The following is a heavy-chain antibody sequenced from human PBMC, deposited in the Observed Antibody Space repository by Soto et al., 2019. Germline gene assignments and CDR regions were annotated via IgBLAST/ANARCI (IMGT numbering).Heavy chain of an antibody. CDR1: GFTFSSYA. V-gene: IGHV3-23*01. D-gene: IGHD2-15*01. Sequence: GGSLRLSCAASGFTFSSYAMSWVRQAPGKGLEWVSAISGSGGSTYYADSVKGRFTISRDNSKNTLYLQMNSLRAEDTAVYYCAKSPKIGSCSGGSCYSDVLSCYYYGMDFWGQGTTVTVSS. CDR3: AKSPKIGSCSGGSCYSDVLSCYYYGMDF. J-gene: IGHJ6*02. CDR2: ISGSGGST.